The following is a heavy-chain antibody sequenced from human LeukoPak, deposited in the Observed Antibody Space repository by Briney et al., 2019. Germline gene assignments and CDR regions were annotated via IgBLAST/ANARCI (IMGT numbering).Heavy chain of an antibody. CDR2: IYYSGST. D-gene: IGHD2-15*01. CDR1: GGSISSYY. CDR3: ARGLFAASPEPYNWSDP. Sequence: SETLSLTCTVSGGSISSYYWSWIRQPPGKGLEWIGYIYYSGSTNYNPSLKSRVTISVDTSKNQFSLKLSSVTAADTAVYYCARGLFAASPEPYNWSDPWGQGTLVTVSS. V-gene: IGHV4-59*01. J-gene: IGHJ5*02.